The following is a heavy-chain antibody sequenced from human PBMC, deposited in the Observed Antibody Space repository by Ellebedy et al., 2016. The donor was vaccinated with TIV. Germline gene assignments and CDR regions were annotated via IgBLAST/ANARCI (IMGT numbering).Heavy chain of an antibody. D-gene: IGHD4-11*01. CDR1: GFTFSNYA. Sequence: GESLKISXAASGFTFSNYAMTWVRQAPGKGLEWVSVISGSGGFTYHPDSVKGRFTISRDNAKNSLYLQMNSLRAEDTAVYYCASSETVTEFDYWGQGTLVTVSS. CDR2: ISGSGGFT. J-gene: IGHJ4*02. V-gene: IGHV3-23*01. CDR3: ASSETVTEFDY.